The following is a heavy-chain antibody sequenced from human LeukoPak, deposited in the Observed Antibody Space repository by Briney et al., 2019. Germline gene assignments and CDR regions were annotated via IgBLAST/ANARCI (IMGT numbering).Heavy chain of an antibody. Sequence: GGSLRLSCAASGFTFSSYAMSWVRQAPGKGLEWVSAISGSGGSTYYADSVKGRFTISRDNSKNTLYLQMNSLRAEDTAVYYCAKTMAYAPRAEYFQHWGQGTLVTVSS. J-gene: IGHJ1*01. CDR3: AKTMAYAPRAEYFQH. CDR1: GFTFSSYA. V-gene: IGHV3-23*01. CDR2: ISGSGGST. D-gene: IGHD3-10*01.